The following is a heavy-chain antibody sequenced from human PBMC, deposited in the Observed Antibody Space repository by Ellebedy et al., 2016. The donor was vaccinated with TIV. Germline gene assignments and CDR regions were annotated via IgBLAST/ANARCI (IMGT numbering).Heavy chain of an antibody. V-gene: IGHV4-59*01. J-gene: IGHJ4*02. Sequence: MPSETLSLTCTVSGVSITSYYWSWIRQPPGKGLEWIGYIYYSGSTNYNPSLKSRVTISVDTSKNQFSLKLRSVTAADTAGYYCARAPSERAYYPPHFDSWGQGTLVTVSS. D-gene: IGHD3-22*01. CDR3: ARAPSERAYYPPHFDS. CDR2: IYYSGST. CDR1: GVSITSYY.